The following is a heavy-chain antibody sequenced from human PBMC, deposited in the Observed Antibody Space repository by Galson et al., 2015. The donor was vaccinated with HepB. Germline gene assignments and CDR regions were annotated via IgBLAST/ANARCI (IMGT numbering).Heavy chain of an antibody. J-gene: IGHJ6*02. CDR1: GDSVSSNSAA. CDR3: ARVLRGYCSSTSCYAEYYYYGMDA. CDR2: TYYRSKWYN. Sequence: CAISGDSVSSNSAAWNWIRQSPSRGLEWLGRTYYRSKWYNDYAVSVKSRITINPDTSKNQFSLQLNSVTPEDTAVYYCARVLRGYCSSTSCYAEYYYYGMDAWGQGTTVTVSS. D-gene: IGHD2-2*01. V-gene: IGHV6-1*01.